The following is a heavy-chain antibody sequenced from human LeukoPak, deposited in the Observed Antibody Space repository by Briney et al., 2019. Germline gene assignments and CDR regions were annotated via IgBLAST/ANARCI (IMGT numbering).Heavy chain of an antibody. CDR1: GGTFSSYA. CDR3: ASVGDYGYNWFDP. CDR2: IIPIFGTA. J-gene: IGHJ5*02. Sequence: ASVKVSCKASGGTFSSYAISWVRQAPGQGLEWMGGIIPIFGTANYAQKFQGRVTITADESTSTAYMELSSLRSEDTAVYYCASVGDYGYNWFDPWGQGTLVTVSS. V-gene: IGHV1-69*13. D-gene: IGHD4-17*01.